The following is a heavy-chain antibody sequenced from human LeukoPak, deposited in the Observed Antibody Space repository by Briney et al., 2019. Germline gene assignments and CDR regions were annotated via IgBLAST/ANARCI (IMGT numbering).Heavy chain of an antibody. CDR3: ARGIGSSPTYYYYYYMDV. J-gene: IGHJ6*03. Sequence: GGSLRLSCAASGFTFSSYSMNWVRQAPGKGLEWVSSISSSSSYIYYADSVKGRFTISRDKAKNSLYLQMNSLRAEDTAVYYCARGIGSSPTYYYYYYMDVWGKGTTVTVSS. V-gene: IGHV3-21*04. CDR1: GFTFSSYS. CDR2: ISSSSSYI. D-gene: IGHD6-6*01.